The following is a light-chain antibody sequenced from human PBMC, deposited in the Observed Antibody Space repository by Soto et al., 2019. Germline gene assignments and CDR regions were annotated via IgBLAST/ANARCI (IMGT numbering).Light chain of an antibody. CDR3: GTWDSSLSAGREV. J-gene: IGLJ2*01. V-gene: IGLV1-51*01. CDR2: DNN. CDR1: SSNIGNNY. Sequence: QSVLTQPPSVSAAPGQKVTISCSGSSSNIGNNYVSWYQQLPGTAPKLLIYDNNKRPSGIPDRFSGSKSGTSATLGITGLQTGDEADYYCGTWDSSLSAGREVFGGGTKLTVL.